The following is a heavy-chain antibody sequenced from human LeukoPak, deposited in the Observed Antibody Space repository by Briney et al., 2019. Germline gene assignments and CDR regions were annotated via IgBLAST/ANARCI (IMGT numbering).Heavy chain of an antibody. V-gene: IGHV3-21*01. J-gene: IGHJ4*02. D-gene: IGHD3-16*01. CDR2: ISSSSSYI. Sequence: PSETLSLTCTVSGGSISSYYWNWIRQPPGKGLEWVSSISSSSSYIYYADSVKGRFTISRDNAKNSLYLQMNSLRAEDTAVYYCARDQDYVWGSYPVDYWGQGTLVTVSS. CDR1: GGSISSYY. CDR3: ARDQDYVWGSYPVDY.